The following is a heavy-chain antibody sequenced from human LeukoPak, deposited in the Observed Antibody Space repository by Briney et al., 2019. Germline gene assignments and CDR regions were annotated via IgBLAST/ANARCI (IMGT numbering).Heavy chain of an antibody. CDR2: IFGSGGSA. Sequence: QPGGSPRLSCTASGFTFNNYAMYWVRQAPRKGLEWVAGIFGSGGSAHYADSVKGRFTISRDNSKNTVYLQMDSLRGEDTAVYYCTKTTTGYSSGQYPGWPADHWGQGALVTVSS. J-gene: IGHJ4*02. D-gene: IGHD3-22*01. CDR3: TKTTTGYSSGQYPGWPADH. CDR1: GFTFNNYA. V-gene: IGHV3-23*01.